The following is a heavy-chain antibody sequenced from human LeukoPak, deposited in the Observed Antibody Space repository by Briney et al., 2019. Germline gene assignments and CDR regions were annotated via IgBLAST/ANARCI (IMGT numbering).Heavy chain of an antibody. J-gene: IGHJ4*02. CDR2: INTDGSST. Sequence: GVSLRLSCATSGFTFTDYYMSWIRQAPGKGLVWVSRINTDGSSTTYAESVKGRFTISRDNAKNTVYLQMNSLRAEDTAVYYCARPSFAIGGGQGTLVTVSS. CDR1: GFTFTDYY. D-gene: IGHD2-21*01. V-gene: IGHV3-74*01. CDR3: ARPSFAIG.